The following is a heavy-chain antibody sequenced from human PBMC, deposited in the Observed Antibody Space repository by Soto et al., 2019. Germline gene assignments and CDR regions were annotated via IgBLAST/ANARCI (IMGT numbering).Heavy chain of an antibody. J-gene: IGHJ4*02. D-gene: IGHD3-3*01. V-gene: IGHV4-59*01. CDR1: GGSISSYY. CDR2: IYYSGST. CDR3: ARSIFDEFDY. Sequence: SETLSLTCTVSGGSISSYYWSWIRQPPGKGLEWIGYIYYSGSTNYNPSLKSRVTISVDTSKNQFSLKLSSVTAADTAVYYCARSIFDEFDYWGQGTLVTVSS.